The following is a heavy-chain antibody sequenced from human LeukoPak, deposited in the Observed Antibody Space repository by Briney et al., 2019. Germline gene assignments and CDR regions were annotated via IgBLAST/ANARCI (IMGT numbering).Heavy chain of an antibody. CDR2: ISSSSSYI. J-gene: IGHJ4*02. CDR1: GFTFSSYD. Sequence: GGSLRLSCAASGFTFSSYDMIWVRQAPGKGLEWVSSISSSSSYIYYADSVKGRFTISRDNAKNSLYLQMNSLRAEDTAVYYCARDGSSGCHDYWGQGTLVTVSS. D-gene: IGHD6-19*01. CDR3: ARDGSSGCHDY. V-gene: IGHV3-21*01.